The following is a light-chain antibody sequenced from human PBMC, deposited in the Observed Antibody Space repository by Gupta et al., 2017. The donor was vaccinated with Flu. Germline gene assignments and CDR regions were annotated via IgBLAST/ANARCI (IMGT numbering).Light chain of an antibody. Sequence: EVVLTQSPGTLSLSPGERATLSCRASQTVISNNLAWYQHKPGQAPRLLIYGASNRATDIPDRFSGSGSGTDFTLTISGLQPEDFAVYSCHQYGASSTFGQGTRLEIK. J-gene: IGKJ2*01. V-gene: IGKV3-20*01. CDR3: HQYGASST. CDR1: QTVISNN. CDR2: GAS.